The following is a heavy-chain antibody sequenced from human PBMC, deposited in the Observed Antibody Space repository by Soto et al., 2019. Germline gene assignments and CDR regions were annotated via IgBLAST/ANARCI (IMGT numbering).Heavy chain of an antibody. CDR1: GFTFSSYA. V-gene: IGHV3-33*01. Sequence: GGSLRLSCAASGFTFSSYAMHWVRQAPGKGLEWVGFIWYDGSNTFYAESVKGRFTISRDNSKNTLYLQMNSLRAEDTAVYYCARDSSYYDFWSGYPPDYYGMDVWGQGTTVTVSS. CDR2: IWYDGSNT. D-gene: IGHD3-3*01. J-gene: IGHJ6*02. CDR3: ARDSSYYDFWSGYPPDYYGMDV.